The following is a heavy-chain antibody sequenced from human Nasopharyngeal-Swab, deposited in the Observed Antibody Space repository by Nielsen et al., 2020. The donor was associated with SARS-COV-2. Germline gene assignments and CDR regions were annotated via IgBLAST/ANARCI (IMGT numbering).Heavy chain of an antibody. D-gene: IGHD2-2*01. J-gene: IGHJ6*03. CDR1: GGSFSGYY. CDR3: ARGISGVVPAPILGVGPYYHYYSMDV. CDR2: INHSGST. V-gene: IGHV4-34*01. Sequence: GSLRLSCAVYGGSFSGYYWSWIRQPPGKGLEWIGEINHSGSTNYIPSLKSRVIISVDTSKNQFSLKVTSVTAADTAVYYCARGISGVVPAPILGVGPYYHYYSMDVWGKGTMVTVSS.